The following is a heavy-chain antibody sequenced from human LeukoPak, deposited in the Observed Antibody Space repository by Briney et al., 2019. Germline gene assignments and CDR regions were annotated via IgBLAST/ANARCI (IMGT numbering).Heavy chain of an antibody. J-gene: IGHJ4*02. CDR2: MSPNSGNT. Sequence: GSSVKVSCKASGGTFSSYAISWVRQAPGQGLEWMGWMSPNSGNTGYAQKFQGRVTITRNTSISTAYMDLSSLRSEDTAVYYCARGRFSGYVDYWGQGPLVTVSS. D-gene: IGHD1-26*01. CDR1: GGTFSSYA. V-gene: IGHV1-8*03. CDR3: ARGRFSGYVDY.